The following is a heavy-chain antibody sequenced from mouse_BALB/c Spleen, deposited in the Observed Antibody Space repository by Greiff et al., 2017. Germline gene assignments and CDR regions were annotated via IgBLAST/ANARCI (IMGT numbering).Heavy chain of an antibody. Sequence: VKLQESGPGLVQPSQSLSITCTVSGFSLTSYGVHWVRQSPGKGLEWLGVIWSGGSTDYNAAFISRLSISKDNSKSQVFFKMNSLQANDTAIYYCARSTMITTGYYAMDYWGQGTSVTVSS. CDR3: ARSTMITTGYYAMDY. D-gene: IGHD2-4*01. CDR1: GFSLTSYG. J-gene: IGHJ4*01. CDR2: IWSGGST. V-gene: IGHV2-2*02.